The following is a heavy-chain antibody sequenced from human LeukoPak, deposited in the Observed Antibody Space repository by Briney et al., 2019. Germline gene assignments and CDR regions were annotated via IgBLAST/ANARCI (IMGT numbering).Heavy chain of an antibody. J-gene: IGHJ2*01. CDR3: ARPEYDILTGPHWYFDP. D-gene: IGHD3-9*01. Sequence: SETLSLTCAVYGGSFSGYYWSWIRQPPGKGLEWIGEINHSGSTNYNPSLKSRVTISVDTSKNQFSLKLSSVTAADTAVYYCARPEYDILTGPHWYFDPWGRGTLVTVSS. CDR2: INHSGST. CDR1: GGSFSGYY. V-gene: IGHV4-34*01.